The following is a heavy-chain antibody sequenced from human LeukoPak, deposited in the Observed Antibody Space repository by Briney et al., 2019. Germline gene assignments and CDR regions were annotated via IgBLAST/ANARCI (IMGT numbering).Heavy chain of an antibody. V-gene: IGHV3-53*01. J-gene: IGHJ4*02. Sequence: PGGSLRLSCAASGFTVSSNYMSWVRQAPGKGLEWVSVIYSGGSTYYADSVKGRFTISRDNSKNTLYLQMNSLRAEDTAVYYCARDSSSGYDYTGLFDYWGQGTLVTVSS. CDR2: IYSGGST. CDR1: GFTVSSNY. CDR3: ARDSSSGYDYTGLFDY. D-gene: IGHD5-12*01.